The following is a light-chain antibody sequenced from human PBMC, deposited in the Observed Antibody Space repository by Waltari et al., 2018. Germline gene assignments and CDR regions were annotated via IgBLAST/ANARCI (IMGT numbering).Light chain of an antibody. V-gene: IGLV8-61*01. CDR2: KAN. Sequence: QTVVTQEPSLSVSPGGTVTLTCALSSGSLSTTSYATWYQQTRGQAPRTLVYKANARASGVPDRFSGSSLGNTAALTITGAQADDESDYYCALYMGSGIWVFGGGTRLTVL. J-gene: IGLJ3*02. CDR3: ALYMGSGIWV. CDR1: SGSLSTTSY.